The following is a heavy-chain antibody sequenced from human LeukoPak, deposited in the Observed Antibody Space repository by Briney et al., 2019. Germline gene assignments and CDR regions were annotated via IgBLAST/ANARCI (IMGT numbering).Heavy chain of an antibody. CDR1: GYTFTCYY. Sequence: ASVKVSCKASGYTFTCYYMHWVRQAPGQGLEWMGWINPNSGGTNYAQKFQGRVTMTRDTAISTAYMELSRLRSDDTAVYYCGRDGSNFEWGYDYYGMDVWGQGTTVTVSS. CDR3: GRDGSNFEWGYDYYGMDV. D-gene: IGHD3-9*01. V-gene: IGHV1-2*02. CDR2: INPNSGGT. J-gene: IGHJ6*02.